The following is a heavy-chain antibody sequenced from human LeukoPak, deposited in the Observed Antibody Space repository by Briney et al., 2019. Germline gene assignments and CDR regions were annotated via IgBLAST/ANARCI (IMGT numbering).Heavy chain of an antibody. CDR2: IHYSGKA. V-gene: IGHV4-59*11. D-gene: IGHD3-16*01. Sequence: SETLSLTCTVPGGSISGHYWTWVRQPPGEGLEWIGRIHYSGKADYNPSLRSRITISVDTSKNQMSLKVTSVTAADTAVYYCARFGVDYDMDVWGQGTTVTVS. CDR3: ARFGVDYDMDV. CDR1: GGSISGHY. J-gene: IGHJ6*02.